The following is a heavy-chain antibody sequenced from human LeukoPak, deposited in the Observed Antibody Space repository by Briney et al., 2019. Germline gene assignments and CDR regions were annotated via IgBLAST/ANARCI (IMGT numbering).Heavy chain of an antibody. CDR2: ISYDGSNK. CDR3: AKDRQFALDY. CDR1: GYTFTGYY. D-gene: IGHD2-21*01. Sequence: SCKASGYTFTGYYMHWVRQAPGKGLEWVAVISYDGSNKYYADSVKGRFTISRDNSKNTVYLQMNSLRAEDTAVYYCAKDRQFALDYWGQGTLVTVSS. V-gene: IGHV3-30*18. J-gene: IGHJ4*02.